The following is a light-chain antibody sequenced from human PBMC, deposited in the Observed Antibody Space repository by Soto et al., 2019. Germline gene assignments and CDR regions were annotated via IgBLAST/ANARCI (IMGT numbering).Light chain of an antibody. CDR2: KAS. Sequence: PATLSVSVGDRVTITCLASQTISSWLAWYQQKPGKAPKLLIYKASTLKGGVPSRFSGSGSGTEFTLTISSLQPDDFGTYFCQQYETFSTFGQGTKVDIK. CDR1: QTISSW. CDR3: QQYETFST. V-gene: IGKV1-5*03. J-gene: IGKJ1*01.